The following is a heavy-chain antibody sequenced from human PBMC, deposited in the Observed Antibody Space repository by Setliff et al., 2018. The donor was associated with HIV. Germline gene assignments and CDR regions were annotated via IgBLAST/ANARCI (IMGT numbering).Heavy chain of an antibody. J-gene: IGHJ3*02. CDR1: GGTISSYH. D-gene: IGHD3-10*01. CDR3: ASISGSGTGQWDAAFDI. CDR2: IYYTGNT. V-gene: IGHV4-59*01. Sequence: SETLSLTCTVSGGTISSYHWNWIGQPPGKGLEWMGYIYYTGNTNYNPSLKSRVTISEETTHNQYSLKLTVATAADTAVYYCASISGSGTGQWDAAFDIWGQGTMVTVSS.